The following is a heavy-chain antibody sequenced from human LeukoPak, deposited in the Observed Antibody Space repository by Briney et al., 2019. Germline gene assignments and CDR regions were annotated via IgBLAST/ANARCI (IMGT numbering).Heavy chain of an antibody. J-gene: IGHJ5*02. Sequence: SETLSLTCAVSGGPFRGFFWSWIRQAPGKGLEWIAEVSHGGPPNYNPSLKSRITISVDTSKRQFSLKLTSVTAADTAVYFCARGIFYGGRKQYIWFDLWGQGTLVTVSS. CDR1: GGPFRGFF. CDR3: ARGIFYGGRKQYIWFDL. V-gene: IGHV4-34*01. CDR2: VSHGGPP. D-gene: IGHD2/OR15-2a*01.